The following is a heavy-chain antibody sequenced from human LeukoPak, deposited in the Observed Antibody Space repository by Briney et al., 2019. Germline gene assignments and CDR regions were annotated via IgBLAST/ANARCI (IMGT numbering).Heavy chain of an antibody. J-gene: IGHJ5*02. D-gene: IGHD5-18*01. CDR2: IHYSGGIT. CDR3: ARDDGRIQLDP. CDR1: GGSISSGGYY. Sequence: SETLSLTCTVSGGSISSGGYYWSWIRQPPGKGLEWIGYIHYSGGITYYNPSLKSRVTISVDTSKNQFSLKLSSVTAADTAVYYCARDDGRIQLDPWGQGTLATVSS. V-gene: IGHV4-61*08.